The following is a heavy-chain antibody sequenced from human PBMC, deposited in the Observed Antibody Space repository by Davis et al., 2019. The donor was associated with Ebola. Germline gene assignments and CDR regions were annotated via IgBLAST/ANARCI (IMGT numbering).Heavy chain of an antibody. J-gene: IGHJ3*02. Sequence: ASVKVSCKASGYTFTAYYMHWVRQAPGQGLEWMGWINPNSGGTNYAQKFQGWVTMTRDTSISTAYMELSRLRSDDTAVYYCVRGGWAGTVVPAAIIQDDGIIAFDIWGQGTMVTVSS. CDR3: VRGGWAGTVVPAAIIQDDGIIAFDI. CDR2: INPNSGGT. D-gene: IGHD2-2*01. V-gene: IGHV1-2*04. CDR1: GYTFTAYY.